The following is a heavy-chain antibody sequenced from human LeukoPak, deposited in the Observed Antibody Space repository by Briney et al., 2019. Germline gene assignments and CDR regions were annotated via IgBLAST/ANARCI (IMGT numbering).Heavy chain of an antibody. CDR3: TRYSYNSGPNDY. CDR2: IKQDGSEK. CDR1: GFTFTSHW. V-gene: IGHV3-7*01. Sequence: QPGGSLRLSCSASGFTFTSHWMSWVRQAPGKGLEWVANIKQDGSEKRYVDSVKGRFTISRDNTKTSFYLQMNSLRAEDTAVYYCTRYSYNSGPNDYWGQGTLVTVSS. J-gene: IGHJ4*02. D-gene: IGHD3-10*01.